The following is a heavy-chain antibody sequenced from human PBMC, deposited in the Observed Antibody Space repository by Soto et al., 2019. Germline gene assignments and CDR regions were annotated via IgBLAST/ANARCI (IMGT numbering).Heavy chain of an antibody. J-gene: IGHJ6*03. D-gene: IGHD2-15*01. Sequence: PGGSLRLSCAASGFTFSSYGFNWVRQAPGKGLEWVSCIRHTSFTTYYADSVKGRFTISRDNSKNTLYLQMNRLTPEDTAVYYCAKDLGYCGSGSCHYYYYYYMDVWGKGTTVTVSS. CDR2: IRHTSFTT. CDR1: GFTFSSYG. V-gene: IGHV3-48*01. CDR3: AKDLGYCGSGSCHYYYYYYMDV.